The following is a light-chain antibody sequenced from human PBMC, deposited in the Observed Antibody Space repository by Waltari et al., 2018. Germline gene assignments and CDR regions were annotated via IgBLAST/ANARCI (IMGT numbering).Light chain of an antibody. CDR3: QQSYSTPPT. CDR1: KYINTY. Sequence: DIQMTQSPSSLSASVTDRVTITCRASKYINTYFNWYQQKPGRAPKLLIYSASSLPSGVPSRFSGSGSGTDFTLTISRLEPEDFATYFCQQSYSTPPTFGQGTKVDI. V-gene: IGKV1-39*01. J-gene: IGKJ1*01. CDR2: SAS.